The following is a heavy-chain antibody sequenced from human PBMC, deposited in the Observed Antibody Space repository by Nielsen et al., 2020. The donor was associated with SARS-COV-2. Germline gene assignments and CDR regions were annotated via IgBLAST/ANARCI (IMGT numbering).Heavy chain of an antibody. CDR3: ARRQYYDILTGYYEPTFDY. V-gene: IGHV3-7*01. CDR1: GFTFSSYW. D-gene: IGHD3-9*01. J-gene: IGHJ4*02. CDR2: IKQDGSEK. Sequence: GESLKISCAASGFTFSSYWMSWVRQAPGKGLEWVANIKQDGSEKYYVDSVKGRFTISRDNAKNSLYLQMNSLRAEDTAVYYCARRQYYDILTGYYEPTFDYWGQGTLVTVSS.